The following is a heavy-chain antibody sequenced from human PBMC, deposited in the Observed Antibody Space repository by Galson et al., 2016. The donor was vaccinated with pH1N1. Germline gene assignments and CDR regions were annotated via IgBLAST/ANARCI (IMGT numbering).Heavy chain of an antibody. D-gene: IGHD4-17*01. CDR1: GGTFSSYA. CDR2: IIPIFGTS. J-gene: IGHJ6*03. V-gene: IGHV1-69*13. CDR3: ARGGYGDYTDYMDV. Sequence: SVKVSCKASGGTFSSYAISWVRQAPGQGLEWMGRIIPIFGTSNYAQKFQGRVTITADESTSTAYMELSSLRSEDTAVYYCARGGYGDYTDYMDVWGKGTTVIVSS.